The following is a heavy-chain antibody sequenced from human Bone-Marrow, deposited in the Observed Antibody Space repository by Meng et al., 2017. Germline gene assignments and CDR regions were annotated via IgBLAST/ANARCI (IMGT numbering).Heavy chain of an antibody. Sequence: GESLKISCAASGFTSNIYAMRWVRQAPGKGLEWVSAISGSGGSTYYADSVKGRFTISRDNSKNTLYLQMNSLRAEDTAVYYCAKELSYYYDSSGYPVDYWGQGTLVTVSS. CDR2: ISGSGGST. V-gene: IGHV3-23*01. D-gene: IGHD3-22*01. CDR3: AKELSYYYDSSGYPVDY. J-gene: IGHJ4*02. CDR1: GFTSNIYA.